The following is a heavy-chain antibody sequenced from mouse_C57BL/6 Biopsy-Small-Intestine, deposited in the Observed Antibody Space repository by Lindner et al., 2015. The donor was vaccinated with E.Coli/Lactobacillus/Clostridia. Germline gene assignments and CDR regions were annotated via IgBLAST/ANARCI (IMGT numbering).Heavy chain of an antibody. D-gene: IGHD3-3*01. J-gene: IGHJ4*01. CDR1: GYTFTNYY. Sequence: SVKVSCKASGYTFTNYYIHWVRQAPGQGLEWMGIINPSGGSTWYAQKFQGRVTMTRDTSTSAVYMELSSLTSEDTAVYYCARSHQKGLEYWGQGTLVTVSS. CDR2: INPSGGST. CDR3: ARSHQKGLEY. V-gene: IGHV1-66*01.